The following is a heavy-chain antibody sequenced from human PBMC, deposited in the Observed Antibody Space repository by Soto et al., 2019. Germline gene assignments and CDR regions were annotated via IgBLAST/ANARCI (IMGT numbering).Heavy chain of an antibody. CDR1: GGSISSGGYS. Sequence: SETLSLTCAVSGGSISSGGYSWSWIRQPPGKGLERIEYIYHSGSTYYNPSLKSRVTISVDRYKNQFSLKLSSVTAADTAVYYCALTTVVTRGFDYWGQGTLVTVSS. CDR3: ALTTVVTRGFDY. CDR2: IYHSGST. V-gene: IGHV4-30-2*01. D-gene: IGHD4-17*01. J-gene: IGHJ4*02.